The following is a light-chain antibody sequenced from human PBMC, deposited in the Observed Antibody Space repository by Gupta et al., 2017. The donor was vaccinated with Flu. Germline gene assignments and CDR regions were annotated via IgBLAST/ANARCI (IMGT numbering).Light chain of an antibody. CDR3: QQYENYPLT. Sequence: VGDRVTITCRASQSISSWLAWYQQKPGKAPKLLIYKASSLESGVPSRFSGSGSGTEFTLTISSLQPDDLAAYYCQQYENYPLTFGGGTKVEIK. CDR2: KAS. V-gene: IGKV1-5*03. CDR1: QSISSW. J-gene: IGKJ4*01.